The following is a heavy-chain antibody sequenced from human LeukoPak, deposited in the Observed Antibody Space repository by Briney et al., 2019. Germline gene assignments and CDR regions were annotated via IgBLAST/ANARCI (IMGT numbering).Heavy chain of an antibody. CDR2: IYHSGST. CDR1: GYSISSGYY. CDR3: ARDPTGYCSSTSCALAAWFDP. Sequence: SETLSLTCTVSGYSISSGYYWGWIRQPPGKGLEWIGSIYHSGSTYYNPSLKSRVTISVDTSKNQFSLKLSSVTAADTAVYYCARDPTGYCSSTSCALAAWFDPSRQGTLVTVSS. J-gene: IGHJ5*02. D-gene: IGHD2-2*01. V-gene: IGHV4-38-2*02.